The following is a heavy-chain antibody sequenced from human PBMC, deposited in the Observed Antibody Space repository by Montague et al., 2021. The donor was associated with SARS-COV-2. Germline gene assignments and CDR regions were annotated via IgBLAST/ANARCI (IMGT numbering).Heavy chain of an antibody. D-gene: IGHD3-22*01. CDR2: IYYTGST. J-gene: IGHJ3*02. CDR3: ARDSGYYDSSGYSYDAFDI. V-gene: IGHV4-31*03. CDR1: GGSISSGGYY. Sequence: TLSLTCTVSGGSISSGGYYWSWIRQPPGKGLEWIGYIYYTGSTHYNPSLKSRVTISTETSKNHFSLNLSSVTAADTAVYYCARDSGYYDSSGYSYDAFDIWGQGTKVTVSS.